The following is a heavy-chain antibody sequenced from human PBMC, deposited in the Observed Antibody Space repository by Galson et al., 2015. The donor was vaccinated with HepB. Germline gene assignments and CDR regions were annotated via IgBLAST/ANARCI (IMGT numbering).Heavy chain of an antibody. V-gene: IGHV3-48*01. CDR1: GFSFSNYS. Sequence: SLRLSCAASGFSFSNYSMNWVRQAPGKGLEWLSYISGSTIAISYADSVKGRFTISRDNAKNSLFLQMNSLRAEDTAVYYCARGRLGYWGQGTLVTVSS. J-gene: IGHJ4*02. D-gene: IGHD6-6*01. CDR3: ARGRLGY. CDR2: ISGSTIAI.